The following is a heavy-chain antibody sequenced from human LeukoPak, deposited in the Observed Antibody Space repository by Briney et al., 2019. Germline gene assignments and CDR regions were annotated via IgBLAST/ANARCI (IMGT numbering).Heavy chain of an antibody. CDR1: GGSVSSSGYY. V-gene: IGHV4-61*08. Sequence: PSETLSLTCAVSGGSVSSSGYYWSWIRQPPGKGLEWIAYIYYTGRTNYNPSLKSRVTISLDTSNTQFSLKLSSVTAADTAVYYCARRIESLYYFDYWGQGTLVTPSA. D-gene: IGHD2-8*01. CDR3: ARRIESLYYFDY. J-gene: IGHJ4*02. CDR2: IYYTGRT.